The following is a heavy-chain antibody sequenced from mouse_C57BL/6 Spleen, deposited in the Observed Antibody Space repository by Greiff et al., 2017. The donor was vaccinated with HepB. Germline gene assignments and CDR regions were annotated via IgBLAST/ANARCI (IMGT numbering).Heavy chain of an antibody. CDR2: IHPNSGST. CDR1: GYTFTSYW. J-gene: IGHJ4*01. D-gene: IGHD3-2*02. CDR3: ARETAQAYYAMDY. Sequence: QVQLKQPGAELVKPGASVKLSCKASGYTFTSYWMHWVKQRPGQGLEWIGMIHPNSGSTNYNEKFKSKATLTVDKSSSTAYMQLSSLTSEDSAVYYCARETAQAYYAMDYWGQGTSVTVSS. V-gene: IGHV1-64*01.